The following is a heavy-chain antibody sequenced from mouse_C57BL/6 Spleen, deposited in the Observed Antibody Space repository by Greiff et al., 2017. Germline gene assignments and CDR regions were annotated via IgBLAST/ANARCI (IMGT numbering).Heavy chain of an antibody. V-gene: IGHV2-2*01. CDR2: IWSGGST. CDR1: GFSLTSYG. Sequence: VQVVESGPGLVQPSQSLSITCTVSGFSLTSYGVHWVRQSPGKGLEWLGVIWSGGSTDYNAAFISRLSISKDNSKSQVFFKMNSLQADDTAIYYCATTLGRGFAYWGQGTLVTVSA. CDR3: ATTLGRGFAY. J-gene: IGHJ3*01. D-gene: IGHD4-1*01.